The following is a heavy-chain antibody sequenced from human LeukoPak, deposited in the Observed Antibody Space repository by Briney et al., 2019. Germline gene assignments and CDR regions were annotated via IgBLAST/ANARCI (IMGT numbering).Heavy chain of an antibody. V-gene: IGHV5-51*01. CDR1: GYNFTTYI. J-gene: IGHJ4*02. CDR2: VYPGDSDA. CDR3: ARPGGRGTYSYPSFDF. Sequence: AESLKISCPAAGYNFTTYIIGWLRQVPGKGLERMGVVYPGDSDASYRPSFEGQVTISADSSSSTAYLQCSSLQASDTAMYYCARPGGRGTYSYPSFDFWGQGTLVTVSS. D-gene: IGHD3-16*02.